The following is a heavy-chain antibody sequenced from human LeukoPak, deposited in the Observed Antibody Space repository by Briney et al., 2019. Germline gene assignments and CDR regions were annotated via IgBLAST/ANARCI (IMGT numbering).Heavy chain of an antibody. D-gene: IGHD3-3*01. CDR3: ARGRYYDFWSGYLDYYYYYMDV. CDR1: GYTFTSYD. J-gene: IGHJ6*03. CDR2: MNPNSGNT. V-gene: IGHV1-8*01. Sequence: ASVKVSCKASGYTFTSYDINWVRQATGQGLEWMGWMNPNSGNTGYAQKFQGRVTMTRNTSISTAYMELSSLRSEDTAVYYCARGRYYDFWSGYLDYYYYYMDVWGKGTTVTDPS.